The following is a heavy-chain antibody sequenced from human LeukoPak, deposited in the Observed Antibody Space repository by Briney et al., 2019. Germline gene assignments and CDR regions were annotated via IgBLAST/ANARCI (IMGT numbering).Heavy chain of an antibody. CDR1: GGSISSGGYY. Sequence: SETLSLTCTVSGGSISSGGYYWSWIRQHPGKGLEWIGYIYYSGSTYYNPSLKSRVTISVDTSKNQFSLKLSSVTAADTAVYYCARDRLSRIVGATWFDPWGQGTLVTVSS. D-gene: IGHD1-26*01. CDR2: IYYSGST. J-gene: IGHJ5*02. CDR3: ARDRLSRIVGATWFDP. V-gene: IGHV4-31*03.